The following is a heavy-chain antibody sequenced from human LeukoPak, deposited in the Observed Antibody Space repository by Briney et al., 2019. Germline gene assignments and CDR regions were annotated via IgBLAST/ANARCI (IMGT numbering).Heavy chain of an antibody. Sequence: PGGSLRLSCAASGFTFSSYEMNWVRQAPGKGLEWVSYISGSGRNIYYADSVKGRFTISRDNSKNTLYLQMNSLRAEDTAVYYCAKRDGSGYYYFDYWGQGTLVTVSS. V-gene: IGHV3-48*03. CDR3: AKRDGSGYYYFDY. J-gene: IGHJ4*02. D-gene: IGHD3-22*01. CDR2: ISGSGRNI. CDR1: GFTFSSYE.